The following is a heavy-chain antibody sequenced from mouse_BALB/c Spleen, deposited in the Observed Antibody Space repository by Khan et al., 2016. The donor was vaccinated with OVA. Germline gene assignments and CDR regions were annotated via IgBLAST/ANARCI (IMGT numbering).Heavy chain of an antibody. CDR1: GYTLSSYW. CDR3: ARDRIDY. CDR2: INPTSGYT. V-gene: IGHV1-7*01. J-gene: IGHJ2*01. Sequence: VQLQQSGAEQAKPGASVKMSCKTSGYTLSSYWMHWVKQRPGQGLEWIGYINPTSGYTEYNEKFKDKATLSADKSSSTAYMQLTSLTSEDSAVYYCARDRIDYWGQGTTLTVSS.